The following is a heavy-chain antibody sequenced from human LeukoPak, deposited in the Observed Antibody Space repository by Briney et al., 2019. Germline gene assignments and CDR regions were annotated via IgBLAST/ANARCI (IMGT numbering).Heavy chain of an antibody. CDR2: ISSSGSTI. J-gene: IGHJ5*02. CDR1: GFTFSSYE. V-gene: IGHV3-48*03. D-gene: IGHD2-21*02. Sequence: GGSLRLSCAASGFTFSSYEMNWVRQAPGKGLEWVSYISSSGSTIYYADSVKGRFTISRDNAKNSLYLQMNSLRAEDTAVYYCARDRLVTYNWFDPWGQGTLVTVSS. CDR3: ARDRLVTYNWFDP.